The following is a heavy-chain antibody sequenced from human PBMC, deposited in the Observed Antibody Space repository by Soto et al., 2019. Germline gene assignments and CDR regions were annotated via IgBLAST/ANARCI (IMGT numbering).Heavy chain of an antibody. Sequence: GGSLRLSCAASGFTFSDYYMSWIRQAPGKGLEWVSYISSSGSTIYYADSVKGRFSISRDNAKNSLYLQMNSLRAEDTAVYYCARNTVHDAFDIWGQGTMVTVSS. CDR3: ARNTVHDAFDI. V-gene: IGHV3-11*01. CDR2: ISSSGSTI. J-gene: IGHJ3*02. D-gene: IGHD4-17*01. CDR1: GFTFSDYY.